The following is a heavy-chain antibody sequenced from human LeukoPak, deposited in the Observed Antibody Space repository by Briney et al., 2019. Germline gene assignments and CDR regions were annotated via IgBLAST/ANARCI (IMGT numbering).Heavy chain of an antibody. CDR2: IKEDGSEK. J-gene: IGHJ4*02. D-gene: IGHD5-24*01. CDR1: GFTFRSSW. CDR3: VRDQGWLQFDY. V-gene: IGHV3-7*05. Sequence: QAGGSLRLSCAASGFTFRSSWVTWVRQAPGKGLEWVANIKEDGSEKYYVDSVKGRFTISRDNARNSLYLQINSLRAEDTAVYYCVRDQGWLQFDYWGQGTLVTVSA.